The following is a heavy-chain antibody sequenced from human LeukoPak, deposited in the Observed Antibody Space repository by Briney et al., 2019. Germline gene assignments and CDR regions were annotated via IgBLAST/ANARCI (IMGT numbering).Heavy chain of an antibody. D-gene: IGHD6-13*01. Sequence: ASVKVSCKASGYTFTSYGISWARQAPGQGLEWMGWISAYNGNSNYAQKLQGRVTMTTDTSTSTAYMELRSLRSDDTAVYYCASGSSSSWSPRAFDIWGQGTMVTVSS. CDR2: ISAYNGNS. V-gene: IGHV1-18*01. CDR1: GYTFTSYG. CDR3: ASGSSSSWSPRAFDI. J-gene: IGHJ3*02.